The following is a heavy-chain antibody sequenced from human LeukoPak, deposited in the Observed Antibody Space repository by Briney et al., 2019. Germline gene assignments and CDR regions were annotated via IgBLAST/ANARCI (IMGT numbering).Heavy chain of an antibody. V-gene: IGHV4-4*07. CDR3: ARETRSGSDFDY. Sequence: SETLSLTCTVSGGSISSYYWSWIRQPAGKGLEWIGRIYTSGSTNYNPSLKSRVTISVDTSKNQFSLKLSSVTAADTAVYYCARETRSGSDFDYWGQGTLVTVSS. CDR1: GGSISSYY. CDR2: IYTSGST. J-gene: IGHJ4*02. D-gene: IGHD3-10*01.